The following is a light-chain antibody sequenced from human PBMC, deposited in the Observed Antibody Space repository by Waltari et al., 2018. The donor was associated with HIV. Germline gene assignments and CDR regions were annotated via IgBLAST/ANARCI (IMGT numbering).Light chain of an antibody. J-gene: IGLJ1*01. CDR1: KLGAKY. CDR3: QAWDSSTYV. CDR2: QDN. V-gene: IGLV3-1*01. Sequence: SYELTQPPSVSVSPGQTASITCFGDKLGAKYAYWYRQKPGQSPVVVIYQDNKRPSGIPERFSGSNSGNTATLTISGTQAMDEADYYCQAWDSSTYVFGTGTKVTVL.